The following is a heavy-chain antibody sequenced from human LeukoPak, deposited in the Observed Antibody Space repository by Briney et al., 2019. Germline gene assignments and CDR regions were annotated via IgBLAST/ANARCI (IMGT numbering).Heavy chain of an antibody. CDR1: GFTFSSYA. CDR2: ISGDAGST. V-gene: IGHV3-23*01. CDR3: AKSMPGGSQGVDH. D-gene: IGHD2-8*02. J-gene: IGHJ5*02. Sequence: GGSLRLSCAASGFTFSSYAMSWVRQAPGKGLEWVSAISGDAGSTYNADSAKGRFTISRDNSKNTLYLQMNSLRADDTALYYCAKSMPGGSQGVDHWGQGTLVTVSS.